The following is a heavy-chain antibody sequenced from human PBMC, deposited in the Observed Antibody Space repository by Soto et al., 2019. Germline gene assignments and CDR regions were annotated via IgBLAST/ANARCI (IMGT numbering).Heavy chain of an antibody. CDR1: GFTFSSYG. CDR2: ISYDGSSK. J-gene: IGHJ4*02. V-gene: IGHV3-30*18. D-gene: IGHD6-19*01. CDR3: AKDGYSSGWLYYFDY. Sequence: QVQLVESGGGVVQPGRSLRLSCAASGFTFSSYGMHWVRQAPGKGLEWVAVISYDGSSKYYADSVKGRFTISRDNSKNTLYLQMNSLRAEDTAVYYCAKDGYSSGWLYYFDYWGQGTLVTVSS.